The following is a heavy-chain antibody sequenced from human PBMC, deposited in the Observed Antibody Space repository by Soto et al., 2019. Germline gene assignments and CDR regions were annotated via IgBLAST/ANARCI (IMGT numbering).Heavy chain of an antibody. J-gene: IGHJ5*02. V-gene: IGHV4-4*02. D-gene: IGHD3-9*01. Sequence: SETLSLTCAVSGGSISSSNWWSWVRQPPGKGLEWIGEIYHSGSTNYNPSLKSRVTISVDKSKNQFSLKLSSVTAADTAVYYCAREVVYYDILTGHSNWFDPWGQGTLVTVSS. CDR2: IYHSGST. CDR3: AREVVYYDILTGHSNWFDP. CDR1: GGSISSSNW.